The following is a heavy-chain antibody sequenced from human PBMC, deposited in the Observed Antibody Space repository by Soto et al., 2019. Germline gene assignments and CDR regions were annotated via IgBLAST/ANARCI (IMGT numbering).Heavy chain of an antibody. CDR3: AREGRGKKAGYNGLVSLGY. D-gene: IGHD2-2*02. J-gene: IGHJ4*02. CDR1: GSRFSNYV. V-gene: IGHV1-69*06. CDR2: IIPIFNTT. Sequence: QVQLVQSGAEVKTPGSSLKVSCTVSGSRFSNYVISWVRQAPGHGLEWLGRIIPIFNTTQYAQKFKDRVTITAEMSTYTASLDVSSVTSDDTAVYYCAREGRGKKAGYNGLVSLGYWGQGTLVTVSS.